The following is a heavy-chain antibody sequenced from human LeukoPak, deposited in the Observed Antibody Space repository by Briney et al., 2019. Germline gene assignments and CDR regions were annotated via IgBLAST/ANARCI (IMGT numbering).Heavy chain of an antibody. CDR2: FSGSSITI. Sequence: GGSLSLSFEAPEFTLEDYAFPGFRQPPGKGLDGFSYFSGSSITIYYADSVKGRFTISRDNAKNSLYLQMNSLRAEDTAVYYCARDCYSYYYDSSGWSINYFDYWGQGTLVTVSS. CDR3: ARDCYSYYYDSSGWSINYFDY. V-gene: IGHV3-48*04. D-gene: IGHD3-22*01. J-gene: IGHJ4*02. CDR1: EFTLEDYA.